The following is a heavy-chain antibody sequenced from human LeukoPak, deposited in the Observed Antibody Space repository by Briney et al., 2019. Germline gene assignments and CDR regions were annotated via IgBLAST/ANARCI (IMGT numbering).Heavy chain of an antibody. J-gene: IGHJ6*03. D-gene: IGHD2-15*01. V-gene: IGHV3-21*01. CDR1: GFTFSSYS. CDR3: ARGGGGYCSGGRCNFYRYYMDV. Sequence: GGSLRLSCAASGFTFSSYSMNWVRQAPGKGLEWVSSISSSSSYIYYADSVKGRFTISRDNAKNSLYLQMNSLRAGDTAGYYCARGGGGYCSGGRCNFYRYYMDVWGKGTTVTVSS. CDR2: ISSSSSYI.